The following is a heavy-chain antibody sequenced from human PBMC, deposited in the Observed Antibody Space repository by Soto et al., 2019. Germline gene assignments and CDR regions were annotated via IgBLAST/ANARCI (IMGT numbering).Heavy chain of an antibody. CDR3: ARDPNDPGATHFDY. J-gene: IGHJ4*02. CDR1: GFTFSSYA. D-gene: IGHD1-26*01. V-gene: IGHV3-30-3*01. Sequence: PXXSLRLSFAASGFTFSSYAMHWVRQAPGKGLEWVAVISYDGSNKYYADSVKGRFTISRDNSKNTLYLQMNSLRAEDTAVYYCARDPNDPGATHFDYWGQGTLVTVSS. CDR2: ISYDGSNK.